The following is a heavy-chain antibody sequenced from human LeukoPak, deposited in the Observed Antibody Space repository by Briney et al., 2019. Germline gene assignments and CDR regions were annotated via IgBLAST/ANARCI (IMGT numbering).Heavy chain of an antibody. J-gene: IGHJ4*02. CDR2: ISYDGSNK. CDR3: AKDIEVGATTSNDSDC. D-gene: IGHD1-26*01. V-gene: IGHV3-30*18. Sequence: PGRSLRLSCAASGCTLSSYGMSWVRQAPGKGLEWVAVISYDGSNKYYADSVKGRFTISRDNSKNTLYLQMNSLRTEDTAVYYCAKDIEVGATTSNDSDCWGQGTLVTVSS. CDR1: GCTLSSYG.